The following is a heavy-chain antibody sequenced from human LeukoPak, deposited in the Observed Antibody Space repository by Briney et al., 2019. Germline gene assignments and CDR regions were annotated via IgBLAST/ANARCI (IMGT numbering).Heavy chain of an antibody. J-gene: IGHJ4*02. CDR2: IFVGSGNT. CDR3: AADNSSGWYKL. D-gene: IGHD6-19*01. CDR1: GFTFSSYA. Sequence: GGSVTVSCKASGFTFSSYAVQWVRQARGKGLEWIGWIFVGSGNTNYAQKFQERVTITRDMSTSTAYMELSGLRSEDTAVYYCAADNSSGWYKLWGQGTLVTVSS. V-gene: IGHV1-58*01.